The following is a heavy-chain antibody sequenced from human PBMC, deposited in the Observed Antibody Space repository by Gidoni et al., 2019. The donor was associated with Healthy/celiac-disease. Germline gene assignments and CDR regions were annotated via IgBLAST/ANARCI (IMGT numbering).Heavy chain of an antibody. Sequence: EVQLVESGGGVVQPGGSLRLSCAASGFTLDDYAMHWVRQAPGKGLEWVSLISGDGGSTYYADSVKGRFTISRDNSKNSLYLQMNSLRTEDTALYYCAKVKYYYDSSGPYYYFDYWGQGTLVTVSS. D-gene: IGHD3-22*01. CDR3: AKVKYYYDSSGPYYYFDY. CDR1: GFTLDDYA. V-gene: IGHV3-43*02. J-gene: IGHJ4*02. CDR2: ISGDGGST.